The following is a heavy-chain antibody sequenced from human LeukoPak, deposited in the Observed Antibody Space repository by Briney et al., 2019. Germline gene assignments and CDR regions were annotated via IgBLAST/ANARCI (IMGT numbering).Heavy chain of an antibody. CDR3: ARANGMDV. J-gene: IGHJ6*02. CDR1: GFTFRSYC. V-gene: IGHV3-48*02. CDR2: ISSSSSTI. Sequence: GGSLRLSCTASGFTFRSYCMTLVRQAPGKGLEWVSYISSSSSTIYYADSVKGRFTISRDNAKNSLYLQMSSLRDEDTAVYYCARANGMDVWGQGTTVTVSS.